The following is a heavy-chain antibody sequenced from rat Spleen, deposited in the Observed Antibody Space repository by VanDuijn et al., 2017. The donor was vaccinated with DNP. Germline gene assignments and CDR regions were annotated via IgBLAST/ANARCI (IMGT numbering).Heavy chain of an antibody. CDR1: GFPFSDYD. J-gene: IGHJ3*01. Sequence: EVQLVESGGGLVQPGRSLRLSCAASGFPFSDYDMAWVRQAPTKGLEWVTTITTSGGTTFYRDSVRGRFTVSRDYARSTLYLQMDSLRSEDTATYYCATSSYFGYDYGFAYWGQGTLVTVSS. CDR2: ITTSGGTT. V-gene: IGHV5-25*01. D-gene: IGHD1-7*01. CDR3: ATSSYFGYDYGFAY.